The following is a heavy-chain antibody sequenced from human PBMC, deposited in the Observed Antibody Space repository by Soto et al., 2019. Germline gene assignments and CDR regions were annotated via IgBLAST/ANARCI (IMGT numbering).Heavy chain of an antibody. V-gene: IGHV3-23*04. CDR2: IKAGAE. J-gene: IGHJ3*02. Sequence: VQLVESGGGLVQPGGSLKLSCAASGFTFSDYAMHWVRQAPGKGLEWVSSIKAGAEHHADSVTGRFTISRDNSKNTLYVQMNNLRAEDTAVYYCAKDGGRFFNEFETWGQGTMVTVSS. CDR1: GFTFSDYA. CDR3: AKDGGRFFNEFET. D-gene: IGHD3-3*01.